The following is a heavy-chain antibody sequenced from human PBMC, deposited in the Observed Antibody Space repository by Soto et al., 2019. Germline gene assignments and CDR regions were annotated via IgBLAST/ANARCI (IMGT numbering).Heavy chain of an antibody. V-gene: IGHV3-23*01. CDR2: ISAIGATS. J-gene: IGHJ4*02. D-gene: IGHD6-19*01. Sequence: EVQLLESGGGLVQPGGSLKLSCAASGFYFDKYAITWVRQAPGKGLEWVSAISAIGATSHYADSVKGRFTISRDNSKNTLFLQMNSLRPDDTAVYYCAKGAKQWLVRGGYFDSWGQGTLVTVSS. CDR3: AKGAKQWLVRGGYFDS. CDR1: GFYFDKYA.